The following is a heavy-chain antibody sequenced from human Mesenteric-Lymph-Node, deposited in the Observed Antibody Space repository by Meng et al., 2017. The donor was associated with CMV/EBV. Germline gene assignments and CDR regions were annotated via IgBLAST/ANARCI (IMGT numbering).Heavy chain of an antibody. CDR3: ARAVCSSTTCSEPYYFDY. D-gene: IGHD2-2*01. V-gene: IGHV3-21*06. CDR1: GFTFINYS. J-gene: IGHJ4*02. Sequence: GESLKISCAASGFTFINYSMKWVRQAPGKGLEWVSSISSSSSYIYYTDSLKGRFTISRDNAKNSVYLQMNSLRVEDTAVYYCARAVCSSTTCSEPYYFDYWGQGTLVTVSS. CDR2: ISSSSSYI.